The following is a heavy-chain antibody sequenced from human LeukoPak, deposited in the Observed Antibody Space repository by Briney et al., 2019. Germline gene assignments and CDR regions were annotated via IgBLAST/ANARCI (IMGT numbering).Heavy chain of an antibody. Sequence: GGSLRLSCAASGFTFSNAWMSWVRQAPGKGLEWVGRIKSKTDGGTTDYAAPVKGRFTISRDDSKNTLYLQMNSLRAEDTAVYYCAKGMASYYFDYWGQGTLVTVSS. V-gene: IGHV3-15*01. CDR3: AKGMASYYFDY. CDR1: GFTFSNAW. CDR2: IKSKTDGGTT. J-gene: IGHJ4*02. D-gene: IGHD5-24*01.